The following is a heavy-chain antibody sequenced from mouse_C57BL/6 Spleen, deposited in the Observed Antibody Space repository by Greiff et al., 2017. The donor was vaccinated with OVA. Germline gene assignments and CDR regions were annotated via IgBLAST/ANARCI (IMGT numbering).Heavy chain of an antibody. Sequence: QVQLQQPGAELVKPGASVKLSCKASGYTFTSYWMHWVKQRPGQGLEWIGMIYPNSGSTNYNEKFKSKATLTVDKSSSTAYMQLSSLTSEDSAVYYCARSNYSNSWFAYWGQGTLVTVSA. V-gene: IGHV1-64*01. CDR1: GYTFTSYW. CDR2: IYPNSGST. CDR3: ARSNYSNSWFAY. D-gene: IGHD2-5*01. J-gene: IGHJ3*01.